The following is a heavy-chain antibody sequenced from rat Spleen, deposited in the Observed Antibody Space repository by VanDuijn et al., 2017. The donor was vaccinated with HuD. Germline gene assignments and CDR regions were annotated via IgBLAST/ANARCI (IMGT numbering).Heavy chain of an antibody. D-gene: IGHD1-12*02. CDR1: GFSLTSYN. Sequence: QVQLKESGPGLVQPSQTLSLTCTVSGFSLTSYNVHWVRQPTGKGLEWMGVIWTGGSTDYNSALKSRLSISRDTSKSQVFLKMNSLQTEDIATYYCAREYYDGTYYYDYFDYWGQGVMVTVSS. CDR3: AREYYDGTYYYDYFDY. V-gene: IGHV2-30*01. CDR2: IWTGGST. J-gene: IGHJ2*01.